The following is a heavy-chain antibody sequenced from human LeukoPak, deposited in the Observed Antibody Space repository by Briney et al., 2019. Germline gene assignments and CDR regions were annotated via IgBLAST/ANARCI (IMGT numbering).Heavy chain of an antibody. CDR2: IYYSGST. D-gene: IGHD6-19*01. V-gene: IGHV4-59*01. CDR1: GGSISSYY. Sequence: PSETLSLTCTVSGGSISSYYWSWIRQPPGKGLEWIGYIYYSGSTNYNPSLKSRVTISVDTSKNQFSLKLSSVTAADTAVYYCARENYSSGGWIEYRGQGTLVTVSS. J-gene: IGHJ4*02. CDR3: ARENYSSGGWIEY.